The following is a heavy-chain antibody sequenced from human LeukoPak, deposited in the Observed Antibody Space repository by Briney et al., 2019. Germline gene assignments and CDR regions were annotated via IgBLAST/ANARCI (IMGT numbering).Heavy chain of an antibody. J-gene: IGHJ6*02. D-gene: IGHD6-19*01. CDR1: GYSFTSYW. Sequence: GESLKISCKGSGYSFTSYWIGWVRQMPGKGPEWMGIIYPGDSDTRYSPSFQGQVTISADKSISTAYLQWSSLKASDTAMYYCARFGDSSGWYYYYGMDVWGQGTTVTVSS. V-gene: IGHV5-51*01. CDR3: ARFGDSSGWYYYYGMDV. CDR2: IYPGDSDT.